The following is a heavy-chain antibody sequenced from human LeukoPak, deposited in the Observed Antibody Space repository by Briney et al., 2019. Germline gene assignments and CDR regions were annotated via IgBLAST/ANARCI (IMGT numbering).Heavy chain of an antibody. D-gene: IGHD1-26*01. Sequence: PSETLSLTCTVSSGSISSGDYYWSWVRQPPGKGLEWIGYIYYSGSTYYNPSLKSRLTISVDTSKNQFSLKLSSVTATDTAVYYCARKMGALDYWGQGTLVTVSS. CDR1: SGSISSGDYY. CDR2: IYYSGST. V-gene: IGHV4-30-4*08. J-gene: IGHJ4*02. CDR3: ARKMGALDY.